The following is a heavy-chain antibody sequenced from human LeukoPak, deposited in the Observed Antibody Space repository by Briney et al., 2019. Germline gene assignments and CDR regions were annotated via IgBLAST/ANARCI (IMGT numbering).Heavy chain of an antibody. CDR1: GGSISSSSYY. D-gene: IGHD3-22*01. Sequence: ASETLSLTCTVSGGSISSSSYYWGWIRQPPGKGLEWIGSIYYSGSTYYNPSLKSRVSTSVDTSKNQFSLKLSSVTAADTAVYYCARQSYYDSSGYPSFDYRGQGTLVTVSS. J-gene: IGHJ4*02. CDR3: ARQSYYDSSGYPSFDY. V-gene: IGHV4-39*01. CDR2: IYYSGST.